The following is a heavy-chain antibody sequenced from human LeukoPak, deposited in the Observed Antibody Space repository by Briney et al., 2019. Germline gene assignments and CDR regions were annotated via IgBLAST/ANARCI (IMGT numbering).Heavy chain of an antibody. CDR2: ISYDGCNK. CDR1: GFTFSSYG. J-gene: IGHJ4*02. D-gene: IGHD6-13*01. V-gene: IGHV3-30*18. CDR3: ANDLISGQQLVYSFFDY. Sequence: PGRSLRLSCAASGFTFSSYGMHWVRQAPGKGLEWVAVISYDGCNKYYADSVKGRFTISRDNSKNTLYLQMNSLRAEDTAVYYCANDLISGQQLVYSFFDYWGQGTLVTVSS.